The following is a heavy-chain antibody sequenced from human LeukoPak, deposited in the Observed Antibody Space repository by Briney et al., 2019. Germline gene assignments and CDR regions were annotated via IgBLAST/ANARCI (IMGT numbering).Heavy chain of an antibody. Sequence: LSXXASGFTFSSYEMKWVRQAPGKGVEWVSYXSSSGSTIYYADSVRGRFTISRDNAKNSLYLQMNSLRAEDTAVYYCARDRDGYSYGPRPYYFDYWGQGTLVTVSS. CDR2: XSSSGSTI. D-gene: IGHD5-18*01. V-gene: IGHV3-48*03. CDR1: GFTFSSYE. J-gene: IGHJ4*02. CDR3: ARDRDGYSYGPRPYYFDY.